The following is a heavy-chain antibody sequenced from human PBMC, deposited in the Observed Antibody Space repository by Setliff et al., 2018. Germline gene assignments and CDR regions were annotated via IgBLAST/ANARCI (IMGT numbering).Heavy chain of an antibody. V-gene: IGHV1-18*01. CDR2: LSPYSGNA. CDR1: GSTFSDSI. Sequence: GASVKVSCKASGSTFSDSIVNWVRQAPGQGLEWVGWLSPYSGNAYSAQKFQGRVTLTTDSSSTTAYLELSNLSSGDTAIYYCARLVRYCSKTTCQTASGAELWGQGTLVTVSS. D-gene: IGHD2-8*01. CDR3: ARLVRYCSKTTCQTASGAEL. J-gene: IGHJ4*02.